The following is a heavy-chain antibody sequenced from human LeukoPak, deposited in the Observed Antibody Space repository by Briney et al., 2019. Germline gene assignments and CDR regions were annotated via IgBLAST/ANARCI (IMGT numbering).Heavy chain of an antibody. CDR3: AKGVRFLDWWMLDY. CDR2: ISGTAAST. J-gene: IGHJ4*02. V-gene: IGHV3-23*01. D-gene: IGHD3-9*01. CDR1: GFTFSAYA. Sequence: TGGSLRVSCAASGFTFSAYALSWVRQAPGKGLEWVSAISGTAASTYYADSVKGRFTISRDNSKSTLYLQMNSLRAEDTAIYYCAKGVRFLDWWMLDYCGQGSLVTVSS.